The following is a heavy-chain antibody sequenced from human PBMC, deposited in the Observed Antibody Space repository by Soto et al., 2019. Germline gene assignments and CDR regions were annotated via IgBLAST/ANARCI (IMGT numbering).Heavy chain of an antibody. CDR3: ARLHLGYCSGGSCLDHX. CDR1: GGSISSYY. Sequence: TLSLTCTVSGGSISSYYWSWIRQPPGKGLEWIGYIYYSGITNYNPSLKSRVNISVDTSKKQFSLKLSSVTAADPAVYYCARLHLGYCSGGSCLDHXWGQVTLVTVSX. V-gene: IGHV4-59*01. J-gene: IGHJ4*02. D-gene: IGHD2-15*01. CDR2: IYYSGIT.